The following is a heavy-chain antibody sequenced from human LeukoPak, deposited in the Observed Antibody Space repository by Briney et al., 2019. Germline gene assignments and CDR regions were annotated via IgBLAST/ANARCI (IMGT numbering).Heavy chain of an antibody. CDR3: AKVKCSSTSCHKRPEYYFDC. CDR2: ISSSGGST. CDR1: GFTFSSYA. V-gene: IGHV3-23*01. Sequence: PGGSLRLSCAASGFTFSSYAMSWVRQAPGKGLEWVSGISSSGGSTYYADSVKGRFTISRDSSKNTLYLQMISLRAEDTAVYYCAKVKCSSTSCHKRPEYYFDCWGQGTLVTVSS. D-gene: IGHD2-2*01. J-gene: IGHJ4*02.